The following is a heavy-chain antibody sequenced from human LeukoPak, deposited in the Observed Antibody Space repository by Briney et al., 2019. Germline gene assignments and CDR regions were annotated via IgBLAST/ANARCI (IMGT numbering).Heavy chain of an antibody. CDR1: GFTFSSYW. V-gene: IGHV3-7*01. CDR3: ARSPTRDYFGSGSVFDY. Sequence: PGGSLRLSCAASGFTFSSYWMSWVRQAPGKGLEWVANIKQDGSEKYYVDSVKGRFTISRDNAKNSLYLQMNSLRAEDTAVYYCARSPTRDYFGSGSVFDYWGQGTLVTVSS. CDR2: IKQDGSEK. D-gene: IGHD3-10*01. J-gene: IGHJ4*02.